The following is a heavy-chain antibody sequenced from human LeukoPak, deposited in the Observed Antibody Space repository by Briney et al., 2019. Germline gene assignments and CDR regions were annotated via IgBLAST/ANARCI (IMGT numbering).Heavy chain of an antibody. D-gene: IGHD1-1*01. CDR1: GYAFSSHG. V-gene: IGHV1-18*01. CDR3: AKNHGYNSGWSWFDP. Sequence: ASVKVSCKASGYAFSSHGINWVRQAPGQGLEWMGWISGDNVNTNYAPKFQGRLTMSTDTSTTTAYMELRALRSDDTAVYYCAKNHGYNSGWSWFDPWGQGTLVTVSS. CDR2: ISGDNVNT. J-gene: IGHJ5*02.